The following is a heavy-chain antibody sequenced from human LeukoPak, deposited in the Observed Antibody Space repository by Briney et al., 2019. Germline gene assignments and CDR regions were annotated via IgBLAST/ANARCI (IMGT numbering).Heavy chain of an antibody. CDR3: ARGFPRYFDL. CDR1: GDSVSSNSAS. Sequence: SQSLSLTCAISGDSVSSNSASRNWIRQSPSRGLEWLGRTYYRSNWYNDYAVSVKSRININPDTSKNQFSLQLNSVTPEDTAVYYCARGFPRYFDLWGRGTLVTVSS. V-gene: IGHV6-1*01. CDR2: TYYRSNWYN. D-gene: IGHD2-21*01. J-gene: IGHJ2*01.